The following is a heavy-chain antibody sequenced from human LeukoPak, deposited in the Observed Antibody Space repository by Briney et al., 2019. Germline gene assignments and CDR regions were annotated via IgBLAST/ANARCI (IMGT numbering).Heavy chain of an antibody. D-gene: IGHD3-3*01. Sequence: ASVKVSCKASGGTFSSYAISWVRQAPGQGLEWMGWISAYNGNTNYAQKLQGRVTMTTDTSTSTAYMELRSLRSDDTAVYYCARYYDFWSGYPIDYYYGMDVWGQGTTVTVSS. J-gene: IGHJ6*02. CDR2: ISAYNGNT. CDR3: ARYYDFWSGYPIDYYYGMDV. CDR1: GGTFSSYA. V-gene: IGHV1-18*01.